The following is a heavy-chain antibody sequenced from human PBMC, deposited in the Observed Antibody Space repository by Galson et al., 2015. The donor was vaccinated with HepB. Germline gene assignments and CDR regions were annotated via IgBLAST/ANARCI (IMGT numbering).Heavy chain of an antibody. V-gene: IGHV1-69*13. D-gene: IGHD6-13*01. CDR3: AWGIAAAGNHYYYGMDV. CDR1: GGTFSSYA. Sequence: SVKVSCKASGGTFSSYAISWVRQAPGQGLEWMGGIIPIFGTANYAQKFQGRVTITADESTSTAYMELSSLRSEDTAVYYCAWGIAAAGNHYYYGMDVWCQGTTVTVSS. CDR2: IIPIFGTA. J-gene: IGHJ6*02.